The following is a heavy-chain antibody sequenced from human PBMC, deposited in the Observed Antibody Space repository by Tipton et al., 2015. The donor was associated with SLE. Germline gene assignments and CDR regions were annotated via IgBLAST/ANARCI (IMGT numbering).Heavy chain of an antibody. D-gene: IGHD6-19*01. CDR1: GGSVSSSSYY. CDR3: ARGVVIDGNGWYYFDY. Sequence: LRLSCTVSGGSVSSSSYYWGWIRQPPGKGLEWIGSIYYSGSTYYNPSLKSRVTISVDTSKNQFSLKLSSVTAADTAVYYCARGVVIDGNGWYYFDYWGQGTLVTVSS. J-gene: IGHJ4*02. V-gene: IGHV4-39*07. CDR2: IYYSGST.